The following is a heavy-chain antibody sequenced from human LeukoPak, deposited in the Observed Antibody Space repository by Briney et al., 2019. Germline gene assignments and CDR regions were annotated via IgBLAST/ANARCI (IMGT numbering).Heavy chain of an antibody. Sequence: ASVKVSCKPSGYTFTGYYMHWVRPAPGQGLEWMGWINPNSCGTNYAQKFQGRVTMTRDSSISTAYMELSRLRSDDTAVYYCARGDGGTVTTYDYFDYWGQGTLVTVSS. CDR3: ARGDGGTVTTYDYFDY. V-gene: IGHV1-2*02. D-gene: IGHD4-17*01. CDR1: GYTFTGYY. CDR2: INPNSCGT. J-gene: IGHJ4*02.